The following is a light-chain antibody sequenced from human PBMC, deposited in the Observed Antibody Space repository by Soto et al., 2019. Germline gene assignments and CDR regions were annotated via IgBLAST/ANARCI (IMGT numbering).Light chain of an antibody. CDR1: VLAKKY. CDR3: YSAADNNRV. Sequence: SYELSQPSSVSVSLGQTARITCSGDVLAKKYARWFQQKPGQAPVLVIYKDSERPSGIPERFSGSSSGTTVTLTISGAQVEDEADYYCYSAADNNRVFGGGTKLTVL. CDR2: KDS. V-gene: IGLV3-27*01. J-gene: IGLJ2*01.